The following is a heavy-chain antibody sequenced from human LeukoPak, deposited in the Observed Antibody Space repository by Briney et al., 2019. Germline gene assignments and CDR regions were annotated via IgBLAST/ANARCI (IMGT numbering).Heavy chain of an antibody. CDR1: GYTFTGYY. CDR2: INPNSGGT. Sequence: ASVKVSCKASGYTFTGYYMHWVRQAPGQGLEWMGWINPNSGGTNYAQKFQGRVTMTRDTSISTAYMELSRLRSDDTAVYYCARGNLLWFGELPSSPLFDYWGQGTLVTVSS. CDR3: ARGNLLWFGELPSSPLFDY. V-gene: IGHV1-2*02. D-gene: IGHD3-10*01. J-gene: IGHJ4*02.